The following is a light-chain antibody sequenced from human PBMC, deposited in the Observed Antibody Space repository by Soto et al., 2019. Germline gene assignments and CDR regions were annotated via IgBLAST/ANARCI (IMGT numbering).Light chain of an antibody. CDR1: QSVSSN. CDR2: GAS. CDR3: QQYNNWPPLT. Sequence: IVMTQSPGTLSVSPGERATLSCRASQSVSSNLAWYQQKPGQAPRLLIYGASTRATGIPARFSGSGSGTEFTLTISSLQSEDFAVYYCQQYNNWPPLTFGGGTKVDIK. V-gene: IGKV3D-15*01. J-gene: IGKJ4*01.